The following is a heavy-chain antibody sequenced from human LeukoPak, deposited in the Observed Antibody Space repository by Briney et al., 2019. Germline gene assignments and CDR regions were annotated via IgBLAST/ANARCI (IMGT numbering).Heavy chain of an antibody. CDR1: GFIFSNHW. D-gene: IGHD2-15*01. CDR3: ARDKDRTSAGRCYLPDD. CDR2: ISGDGSDT. V-gene: IGHV3-74*03. Sequence: PGGSLRLSCEGSGFIFSNHWIHWVRQDPGKGLVWLSRISGDGSDTTYVDSVEGRFTISRDNAKNTVYLQMNSLRAEDTAVYYCARDKDRTSAGRCYLPDDWGQGTLVTVSS. J-gene: IGHJ4*02.